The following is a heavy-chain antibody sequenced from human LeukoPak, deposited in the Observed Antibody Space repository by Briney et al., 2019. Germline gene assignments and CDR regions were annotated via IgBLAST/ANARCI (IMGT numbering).Heavy chain of an antibody. CDR3: ASFCASTTCYNGGTNFAF. V-gene: IGHV4-61*02. D-gene: IGHD2-2*01. CDR2: IFSSGNN. J-gene: IGHJ4*02. Sequence: SETLSLTCTVSGGSMSSGTYYWSWIRQPAGKGLEYIGRIFSSGNNNYNPSLKSRITMSADTSKNQFSLNLSSVTAADTAVYYCASFCASTTCYNGGTNFAFWGQGTLVTVSS. CDR1: GGSMSSGTYY.